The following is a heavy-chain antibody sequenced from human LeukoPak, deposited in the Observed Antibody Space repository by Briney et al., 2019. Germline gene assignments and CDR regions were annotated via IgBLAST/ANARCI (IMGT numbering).Heavy chain of an antibody. Sequence: SETLSLTCTVSGGSISSYYWSWIRQPPGKGLGWIGYIYYSGSTNYKPSLKSRVTISADTSKNQFSLKLSSVTAADTAVYYCSRTFWGKYIDYWGQGTLVTVTS. V-gene: IGHV4-59*01. CDR3: SRTFWGKYIDY. CDR2: IYYSGST. D-gene: IGHD3-16*01. J-gene: IGHJ4*02. CDR1: GGSISSYY.